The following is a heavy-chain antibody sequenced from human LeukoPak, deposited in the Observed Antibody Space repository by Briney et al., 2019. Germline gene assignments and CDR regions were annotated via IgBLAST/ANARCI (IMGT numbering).Heavy chain of an antibody. V-gene: IGHV3-7*01. CDR2: IKEDGSE. Sequence: GGSLRLSCAASGFTFSSYWMTWVRQAPGKGLEWVASIKEDGSEYYVDSVKGRFTVSRDNAKNSLSLQVSSLRAEGTAVYYCAKYRLVWLPAPVFDSWGQGTLVTVSS. D-gene: IGHD5-24*01. J-gene: IGHJ4*02. CDR3: AKYRLVWLPAPVFDS. CDR1: GFTFSSYW.